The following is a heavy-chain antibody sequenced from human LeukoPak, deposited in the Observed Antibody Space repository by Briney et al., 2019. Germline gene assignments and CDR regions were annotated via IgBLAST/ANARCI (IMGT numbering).Heavy chain of an antibody. Sequence: SETLSLTCTVSGGSISIGTYYLTWIRQPPGKGLEWIGYISHSGSTSYNPSLKSRVTISVDMSRNQFSLKLSSVTAADTAVYYCAREMTTGYMDVWGKGTTVTVSS. CDR2: ISHSGST. J-gene: IGHJ6*03. V-gene: IGHV4-30-2*01. CDR1: GGSISIGTYY. CDR3: AREMTTGYMDV. D-gene: IGHD4-11*01.